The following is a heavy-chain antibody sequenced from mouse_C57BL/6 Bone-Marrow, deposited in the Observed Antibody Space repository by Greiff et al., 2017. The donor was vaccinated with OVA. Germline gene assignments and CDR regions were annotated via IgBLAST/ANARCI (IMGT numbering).Heavy chain of an antibody. CDR3: ARRDYGSSPFDY. Sequence: EVQRVESGGDLVKPGGSLKLSCAASGFTFSSYGMSWVRQTPDKRLEWVATISSGGSYTYYPDSVKGRFTISRDNAKNTLYLQMSSLKSEDTAMYYCARRDYGSSPFDYWGQGTTLTVSS. CDR1: GFTFSSYG. J-gene: IGHJ2*01. D-gene: IGHD1-1*01. CDR2: ISSGGSYT. V-gene: IGHV5-6*01.